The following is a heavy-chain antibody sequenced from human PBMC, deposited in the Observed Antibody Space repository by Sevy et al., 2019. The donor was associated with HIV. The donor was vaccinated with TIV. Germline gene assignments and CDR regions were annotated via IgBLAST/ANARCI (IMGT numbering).Heavy chain of an antibody. CDR1: GGSISSYF. Sequence: SETLSLTCSVSGGSISSYFWTWVRQSPGKGLEWIGKIYFTGNTDYSPSLKSRVTLSLDTSKSQFSLRLKSVTAADTAIYFCARDSTTRPRVLDYWGQGTLVTVSS. CDR2: IYFTGNT. J-gene: IGHJ4*02. CDR3: ARDSTTRPRVLDY. D-gene: IGHD1-1*01. V-gene: IGHV4-59*01.